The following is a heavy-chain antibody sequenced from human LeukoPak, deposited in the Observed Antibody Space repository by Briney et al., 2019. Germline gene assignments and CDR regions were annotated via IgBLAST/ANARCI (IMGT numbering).Heavy chain of an antibody. V-gene: IGHV2-5*02. CDR2: IYWDDDK. D-gene: IGHD3-22*01. J-gene: IGHJ4*02. CDR3: AHRGGFDSSGQYCAY. Sequence: SGPTLVKPTPTLTLTCTFTGFSLSTSGVGVGWIRQPPGKALEWLALIYWDDDKRYSPSLKSRLTITKDTSKNQVVLTVTNMNPVDTATYYCAHRGGFDSSGQYCAYWGQGTLVTVSS. CDR1: GFSLSTSGVG.